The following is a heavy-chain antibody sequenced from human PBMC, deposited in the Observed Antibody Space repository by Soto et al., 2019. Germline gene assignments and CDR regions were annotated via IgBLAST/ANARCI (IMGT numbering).Heavy chain of an antibody. V-gene: IGHV5-51*01. D-gene: IGHD3-22*01. CDR2: IFPSDSDT. J-gene: IGHJ5*02. Sequence: GESLKISCRTSGYRFTSYWIAWVRQMPGKGLEWMGIIFPSDSDTRYSPSFQGQVTISADRSTSAVFLQWASLKASDTAVYFCARKDKSGYFNWFDPWGQGTLVTVSS. CDR3: ARKDKSGYFNWFDP. CDR1: GYRFTSYW.